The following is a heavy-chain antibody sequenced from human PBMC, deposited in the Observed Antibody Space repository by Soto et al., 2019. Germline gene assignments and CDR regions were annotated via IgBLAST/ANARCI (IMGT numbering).Heavy chain of an antibody. CDR3: ARGGLGSGWYHFDS. CDR1: GFTFSNFP. D-gene: IGHD6-19*01. Sequence: QVQLVESGGGVVQPGRSLRLSCAASGFTFSNFPIHWVRQAPGKGLEWVAVISYDGSNEYYADSVKGRFTISRDNSKNTLYLQMSSLRPEDSGLYFCARGGLGSGWYHFDSWGQGTLFTVSS. V-gene: IGHV3-30-3*01. CDR2: ISYDGSNE. J-gene: IGHJ4*02.